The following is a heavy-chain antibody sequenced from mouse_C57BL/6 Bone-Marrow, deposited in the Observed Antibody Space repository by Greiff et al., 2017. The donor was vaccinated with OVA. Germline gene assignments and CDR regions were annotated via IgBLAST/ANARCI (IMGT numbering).Heavy chain of an antibody. J-gene: IGHJ1*03. V-gene: IGHV2-2*01. Sequence: VMLVESGPGLVQPSQSLSITCTVSGFSLTSYGVHWVRQSPGKGLEWLGVIWSGGSTDYNAAFISRLSISKDNSKSQVFFKMNSLQADDTSIYYCARNQLTGTRYWYFDVWGTGTTVTVSS. D-gene: IGHD4-1*01. CDR1: GFSLTSYG. CDR2: IWSGGST. CDR3: ARNQLTGTRYWYFDV.